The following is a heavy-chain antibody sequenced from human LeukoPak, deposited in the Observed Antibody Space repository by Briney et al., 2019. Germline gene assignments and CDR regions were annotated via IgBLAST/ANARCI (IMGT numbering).Heavy chain of an antibody. Sequence: SETLSLTCTVSGGSISSGDYYWGWIRQPPGKGLEWIGYIYYSGSTYYNPSLKSRVTISVDTSKNQFSLKLSSVTAADTAVYYCAREVGYGGNPLDYWGQGTLVTVSS. CDR1: GGSISSGDYY. D-gene: IGHD4-23*01. V-gene: IGHV4-30-4*08. CDR3: AREVGYGGNPLDY. CDR2: IYYSGST. J-gene: IGHJ4*02.